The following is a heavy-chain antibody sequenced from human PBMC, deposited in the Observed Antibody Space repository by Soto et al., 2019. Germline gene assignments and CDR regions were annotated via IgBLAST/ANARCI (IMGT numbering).Heavy chain of an antibody. CDR1: GVTFSSYA. J-gene: IGHJ4*02. Sequence: GVSLRLSCAASGVTFSSYAMSWVRQAPGKGLEWVSAISGSGGSTYYADSVKGRFTISRDNSKNTLYLQMNSLRAEDTAVYYCAKDYYYDSSGYLDYWGQGTLVTVSS. D-gene: IGHD3-22*01. CDR2: ISGSGGST. V-gene: IGHV3-23*01. CDR3: AKDYYYDSSGYLDY.